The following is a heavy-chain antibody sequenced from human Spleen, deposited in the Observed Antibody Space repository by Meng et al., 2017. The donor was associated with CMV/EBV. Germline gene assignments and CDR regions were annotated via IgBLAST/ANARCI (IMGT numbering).Heavy chain of an antibody. CDR3: ARVDNGYDLPFDY. D-gene: IGHD5-12*01. Sequence: ASVKVSCKASGYTFSRYGISWVRQAPGQGLEWMGWVGGCDGDTNYAPELQGRVTMTTDTSTNTVYMELRSLRSDDTAVYYCARVDNGYDLPFDYWGQGTLVTVSS. J-gene: IGHJ4*02. CDR2: VGGCDGDT. CDR1: GYTFSRYG. V-gene: IGHV1-18*01.